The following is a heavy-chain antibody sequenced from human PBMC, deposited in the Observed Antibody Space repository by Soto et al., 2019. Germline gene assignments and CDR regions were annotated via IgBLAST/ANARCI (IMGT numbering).Heavy chain of an antibody. CDR2: INHSGST. CDR1: GGSFSGYY. J-gene: IGHJ4*02. D-gene: IGHD3-10*01. V-gene: IGHV4-34*01. Sequence: QVQLQQWGAGLLKPSETLSLTCAVYGGSFSGYYWSWIRQPPGKGLEWIGEINHSGSTNYNPSLKSRVTISVDTSKNQFSLKLSSVTAADTAVYYCARVLPPYYYGSGSSIKNRGHHDYWGQGTLVTVSS. CDR3: ARVLPPYYYGSGSSIKNRGHHDY.